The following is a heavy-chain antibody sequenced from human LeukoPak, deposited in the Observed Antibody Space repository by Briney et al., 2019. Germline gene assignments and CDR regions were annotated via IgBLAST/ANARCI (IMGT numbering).Heavy chain of an antibody. CDR1: GGSFSGYY. D-gene: IGHD3-22*01. CDR3: ARTNYYDSSGYYSLDY. J-gene: IGHJ4*02. V-gene: IGHV4-34*01. CDR2: INHSGST. Sequence: SETLSLTCTVSGGSFSGYYWSWIRQPPGKGLEWIGEINHSGSTNYNPSLKSRVTISVGTSKNQFSLKLSSATAADTAFYYCARTNYYDSSGYYSLDYWGQGTLVTVSS.